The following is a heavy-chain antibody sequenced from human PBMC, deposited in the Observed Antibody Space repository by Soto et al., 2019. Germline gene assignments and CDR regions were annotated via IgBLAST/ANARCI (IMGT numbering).Heavy chain of an antibody. CDR2: INTDASTT. J-gene: IGHJ4*02. CDR1: GFTFSNYW. CDR3: ARDLGGYASH. V-gene: IGHV3-74*01. Sequence: EVQLVESGGGLVQPGGSLRLSCAASGFTFSNYWMHWVRQAPGKGPVWVSRINTDASTTNYADSVQGRFTISRDNAKNTLYLQTNSLGAEDTAVYYCARDLGGYASHWGQGTLVTVSS. D-gene: IGHD3-16*01.